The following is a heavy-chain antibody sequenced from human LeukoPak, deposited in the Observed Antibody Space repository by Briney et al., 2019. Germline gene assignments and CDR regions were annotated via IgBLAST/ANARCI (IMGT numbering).Heavy chain of an antibody. J-gene: IGHJ6*03. CDR3: ARDRYYDILTGYFGQSYYYYMDV. D-gene: IGHD3-9*01. Sequence: ASVKVSCKASGYTFTSYGISWVRQAPGQGLEWMGWISAYNGNTNYAQKLQGRVTMTTDTSTSTAYMELRSLRSDDTAVYYCARDRYYDILTGYFGQSYYYYMDVWGKGTTVTISS. CDR1: GYTFTSYG. V-gene: IGHV1-18*01. CDR2: ISAYNGNT.